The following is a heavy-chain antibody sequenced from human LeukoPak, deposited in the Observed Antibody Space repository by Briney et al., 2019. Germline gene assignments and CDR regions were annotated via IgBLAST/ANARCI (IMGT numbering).Heavy chain of an antibody. CDR3: ATGERLVPAAMWFDY. V-gene: IGHV1-2*02. CDR2: INPKSGGR. J-gene: IGHJ4*02. Sequence: GASVKVSCKASGYTFTDYYMHWVRQAPGQGLEWMGWINPKSGGRSYAQRFQGRVTMTRYTSISTAYMELSRLRSDDTAVYYCATGERLVPAAMWFDYWGQGTLVTVSS. CDR1: GYTFTDYY. D-gene: IGHD2-2*01.